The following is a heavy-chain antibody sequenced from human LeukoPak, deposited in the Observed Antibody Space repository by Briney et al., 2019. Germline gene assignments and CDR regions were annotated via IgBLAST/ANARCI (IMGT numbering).Heavy chain of an antibody. CDR2: IYYSGST. Sequence: KPSETLFLTCTVSGGSISSYYWSWIRRPPGKGLEWIGYIYYSGSTNYNPSLKSRVTISVDTSKNQFSLKLSSVTAADTAVYYCARMGRRGYFDYWGQGTLVTVSS. CDR1: GGSISSYY. J-gene: IGHJ4*02. CDR3: ARMGRRGYFDY. V-gene: IGHV4-59*01. D-gene: IGHD3-10*01.